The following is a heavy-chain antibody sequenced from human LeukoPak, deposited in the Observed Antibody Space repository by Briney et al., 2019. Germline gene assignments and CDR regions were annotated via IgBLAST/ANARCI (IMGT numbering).Heavy chain of an antibody. CDR2: INPNSGGT. V-gene: IGHV1-2*02. J-gene: IGHJ5*02. CDR3: ARVLGDDSVTGWFDP. Sequence: ASVKVSCKASGYTFTGYYMHWVRQAPGQGLEWMGWINPNSGGTNYAQKFQGRVTMTRDTSISTAYMELSRLRSDDTAVYYCARVLGDDSVTGWFDPWGQGTLVTVSS. D-gene: IGHD3-22*01. CDR1: GYTFTGYY.